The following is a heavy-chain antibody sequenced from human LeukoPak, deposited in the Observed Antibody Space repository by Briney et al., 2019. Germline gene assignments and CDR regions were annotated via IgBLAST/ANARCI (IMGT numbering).Heavy chain of an antibody. Sequence: GGSLRLSCAASGFTFSSYALSWVRQAPGKGLEWVANIKQDGSEKYYVDSVKGRFTISRDNAKNSLYLEMSSLRAEDTAVYYCARGSSSWHTKWFDPWGQGTLVTVSS. J-gene: IGHJ5*02. CDR1: GFTFSSYA. CDR2: IKQDGSEK. D-gene: IGHD6-13*01. V-gene: IGHV3-7*01. CDR3: ARGSSSWHTKWFDP.